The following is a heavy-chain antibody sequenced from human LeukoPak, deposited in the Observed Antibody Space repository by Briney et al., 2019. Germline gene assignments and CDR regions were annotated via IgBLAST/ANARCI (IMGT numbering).Heavy chain of an antibody. CDR3: AKDRLRFLIPHD. CDR2: IKQDGSEK. CDR1: GFNFYNFA. J-gene: IGHJ4*02. D-gene: IGHD3-3*01. Sequence: PGGSLRLSCAASGFNFYNFAMSWVRQAPGKGLEWVANIKQDGSEKYYVDSVKGRFTISRDNAKNSLYLQMNSLRVEDTALYYCAKDRLRFLIPHDWGQGTLVTVSS. V-gene: IGHV3-7*03.